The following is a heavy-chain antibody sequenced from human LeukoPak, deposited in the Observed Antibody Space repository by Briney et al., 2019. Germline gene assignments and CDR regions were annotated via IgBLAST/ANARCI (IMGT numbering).Heavy chain of an antibody. Sequence: SETLSLTCAVYGGSFSGYYWSWIRQPPGKGLEWIGEINHSGSTNYNPSLKSRVTIPVDTSKNQFSLKLSSVTAADTAVYYCARGHSSSWYVRRCFDHWGQGTLVTVSS. CDR2: INHSGST. CDR3: ARGHSSSWYVRRCFDH. J-gene: IGHJ5*02. V-gene: IGHV4-34*01. CDR1: GGSFSGYY. D-gene: IGHD6-13*01.